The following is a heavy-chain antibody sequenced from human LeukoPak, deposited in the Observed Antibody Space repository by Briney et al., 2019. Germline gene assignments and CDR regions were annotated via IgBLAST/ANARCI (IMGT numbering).Heavy chain of an antibody. V-gene: IGHV3-48*04. J-gene: IGHJ4*02. CDR3: ARALDFWSGFRFFREYYFDS. CDR1: GFTFNSYS. Sequence: GGSLRLSCAASGFTFNSYSMNWVRQAPGKGLEWVSFITSSSSIIYYADSVKGRFTISRDNAKNSLYLQMNSLRAEDTAVYYCARALDFWSGFRFFREYYFDSWGQGTLVIVSS. D-gene: IGHD3-3*01. CDR2: ITSSSSII.